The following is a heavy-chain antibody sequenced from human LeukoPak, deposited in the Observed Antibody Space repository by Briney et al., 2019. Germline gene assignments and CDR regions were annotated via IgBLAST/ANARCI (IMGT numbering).Heavy chain of an antibody. Sequence: SETPSLTCTVSGGSISSYYWSWIRQPPGKGLEWIGYIYYSGSTNYNPSLRSRVTISVDTSKNQFSLKLSSVTAADTAVYYCASLYYGSGSYSNYYFDYWGQGTLVTVSS. J-gene: IGHJ4*02. CDR1: GGSISSYY. D-gene: IGHD3-10*01. V-gene: IGHV4-59*01. CDR3: ASLYYGSGSYSNYYFDY. CDR2: IYYSGST.